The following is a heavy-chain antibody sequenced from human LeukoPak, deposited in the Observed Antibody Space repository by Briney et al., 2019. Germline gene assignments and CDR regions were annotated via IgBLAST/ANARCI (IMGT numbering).Heavy chain of an antibody. J-gene: IGHJ6*03. CDR2: ISAYNGNT. CDR1: GYTFTSYG. Sequence: GASVKVSCEASGYTFTSYGISWVRQAPGQGLEWMGWISAYNGNTNYAQKLQGRVTMTTDTSTSTAYMELRSLRSDDTAVYYCAREKLSSGWYSYYYMDVWGKGTTVTVSS. CDR3: AREKLSSGWYSYYYMDV. V-gene: IGHV1-18*01. D-gene: IGHD6-19*01.